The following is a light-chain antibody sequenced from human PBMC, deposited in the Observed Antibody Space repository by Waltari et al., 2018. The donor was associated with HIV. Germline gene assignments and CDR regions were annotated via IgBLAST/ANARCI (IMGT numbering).Light chain of an antibody. CDR2: DAS. CDR3: QQRTTWPPGLT. CDR1: ESVSRY. V-gene: IGKV3-11*01. J-gene: IGKJ4*01. Sequence: EIVLTQSPATLSLSPGEGATLSCRAGESVSRYVAWYQQKPGQPPRLLIYDASNRASGVPARFRGSGSGTDFTLTISRLEPEDFAVYYCQQRTTWPPGLTFGGGTKVEI.